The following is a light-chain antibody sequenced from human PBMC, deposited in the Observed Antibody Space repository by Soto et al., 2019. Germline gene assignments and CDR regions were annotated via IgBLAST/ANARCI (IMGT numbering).Light chain of an antibody. CDR1: ENVRSNY. Sequence: EIVLTQSPATLSLSPGEGASLSCGASENVRSNYLAWYQQKPGQAPRLLIYGASNRATGIPDRFSGSGSGTDFTLTISRLEPEDFVVYYCQQYGSSSWTFGQGTKVDNK. J-gene: IGKJ1*01. CDR2: GAS. V-gene: IGKV3-20*01. CDR3: QQYGSSSWT.